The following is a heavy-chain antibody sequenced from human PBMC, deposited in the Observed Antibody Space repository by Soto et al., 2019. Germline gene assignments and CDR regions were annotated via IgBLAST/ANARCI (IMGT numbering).Heavy chain of an antibody. CDR3: ARWGSPPYYYFDY. Sequence: SEIVSLTCTFSCGSIISGDYYWSWIRQPPGKGLEWIGYIYYSGSTYYNPSLKSRVTISVDTSKNQFSLKLSSVTAADTAVYYRARWGSPPYYYFDYWGQGTLVTVSS. CDR2: IYYSGST. CDR1: CGSIISGDYY. J-gene: IGHJ4*02. D-gene: IGHD1-26*01. V-gene: IGHV4-30-4*01.